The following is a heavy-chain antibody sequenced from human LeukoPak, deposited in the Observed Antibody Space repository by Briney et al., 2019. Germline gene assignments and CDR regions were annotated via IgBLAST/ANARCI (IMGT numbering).Heavy chain of an antibody. D-gene: IGHD6-19*01. V-gene: IGHV3-11*01. CDR2: ISSSGSTI. CDR1: GFTFSDYY. Sequence: GGSLRLSCAASGFTFSDYYMTWIRQAPGKGLEWVSYISSSGSTIHYADSVKGRFTISRDNAKNSLYLQMNSLRAEDTAVYYCAGDRTLYSSGWYNYWGQGTLVTVSS. CDR3: AGDRTLYSSGWYNY. J-gene: IGHJ4*02.